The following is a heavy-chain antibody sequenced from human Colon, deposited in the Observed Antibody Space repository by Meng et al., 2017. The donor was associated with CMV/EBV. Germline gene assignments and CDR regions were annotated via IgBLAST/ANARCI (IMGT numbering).Heavy chain of an antibody. Sequence: GESLKISCAASGFTFSSYSMNWVRQAPGKGLEWVSSISSSSSYIYYADSVKGRFTISRDNAKNSLYLQMNSLRAEDTAVYYCVRDQRVVCNWFDPWGQGTLVTVSS. J-gene: IGHJ5*02. V-gene: IGHV3-21*01. CDR2: ISSSSSYI. CDR1: GFTFSSYS. D-gene: IGHD2-2*01. CDR3: VRDQRVVCNWFDP.